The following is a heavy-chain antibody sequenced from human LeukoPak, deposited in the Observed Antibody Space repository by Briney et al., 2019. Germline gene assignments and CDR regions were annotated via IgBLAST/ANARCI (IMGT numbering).Heavy chain of an antibody. CDR2: IYYSGST. V-gene: IGHV4-39*01. CDR3: ARHTRYTSGWGGEDY. D-gene: IGHD6-19*01. J-gene: IGHJ4*02. CDR1: GGSISSSSYY. Sequence: SEPLSLTCTVSGGSISSSSYYWGWIRQPPGKGLEWIGSIYYSGSTYYNPSLKSRVAISVDTSKNQFSLKLSSVTAADTAVYYCARHTRYTSGWGGEDYWGQGTLVTASS.